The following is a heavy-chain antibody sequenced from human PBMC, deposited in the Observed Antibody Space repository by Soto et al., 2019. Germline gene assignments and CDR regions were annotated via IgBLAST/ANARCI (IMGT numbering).Heavy chain of an antibody. V-gene: IGHV3-23*01. J-gene: IGHJ5*02. CDR1: GFTFSSYA. Sequence: AGGSLRLSCAASGFTFSSYAMSWVRQAPGKGLEWVSAISGSGGSTYYADSVKGRFTISRDNSKNTLYLQMNSLRAEDTAVYYCAKDWVSCSGGSCYPNWFDPWGQGTLVTVSS. D-gene: IGHD2-15*01. CDR2: ISGSGGST. CDR3: AKDWVSCSGGSCYPNWFDP.